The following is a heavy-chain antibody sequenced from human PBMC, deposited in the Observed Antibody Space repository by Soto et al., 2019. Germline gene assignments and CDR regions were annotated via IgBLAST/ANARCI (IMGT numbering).Heavy chain of an antibody. Sequence: GGSLRLSCAASGFTFSSYAMSWVRQAPGKGLEWVSAISGSGGSTYYADSVKGRFTISRDNSKNTLYLQMNSLRAEDTAVYYCAKDQDEVEYYYYGMDVWGQGTTVTVSS. CDR3: AKDQDEVEYYYYGMDV. CDR2: ISGSGGST. V-gene: IGHV3-23*01. J-gene: IGHJ6*02. CDR1: GFTFSSYA. D-gene: IGHD1-1*01.